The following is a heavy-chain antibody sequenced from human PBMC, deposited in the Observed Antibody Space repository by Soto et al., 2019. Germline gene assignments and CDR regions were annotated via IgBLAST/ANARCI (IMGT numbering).Heavy chain of an antibody. CDR2: INHSGST. CDR1: CGSFSSYY. CDR3: AGTSRFDC. V-gene: IGHV4-34*01. D-gene: IGHD6-6*01. J-gene: IGHJ4*02. Sequence: QVQLQQWGAGLLKPSETLSLTCAVYCGSFSSYYWSWIRQPPGKGLEWIGEINHSGSTNYNPSLKSRVLMSVDTSTNHSYLKLSSVPAADTAVYYCAGTSRFDCWGQGTLVTVSS.